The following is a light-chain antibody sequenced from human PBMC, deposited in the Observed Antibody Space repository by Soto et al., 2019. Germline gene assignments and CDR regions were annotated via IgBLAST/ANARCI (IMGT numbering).Light chain of an antibody. J-gene: IGKJ2*01. CDR2: DAS. Sequence: EVVMTQSPATLSVSPGERATLSCRASQSVSRNLACYQQRPGRAARLLIYDASTRATNIPSSLSGSGSGKDVTLPISSLQSDDFAVYYCQQYNHWPLFTFGQGTKLEIK. CDR1: QSVSRN. CDR3: QQYNHWPLFT. V-gene: IGKV3-15*01.